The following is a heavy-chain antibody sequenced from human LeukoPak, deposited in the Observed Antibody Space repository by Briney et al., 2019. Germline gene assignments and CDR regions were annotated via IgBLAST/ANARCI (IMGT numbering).Heavy chain of an antibody. V-gene: IGHV1-46*01. D-gene: IGHD3-3*01. J-gene: IGHJ6*03. CDR1: GYTFTSYY. CDR2: INPIGGST. Sequence: GASVKVSCKASGYTFTSYYMHWVRQAPGQGLEWMGIINPIGGSTSYAQKFQGRVTMTRDTSTSTVYMELSSLRSEDTAVYYCARERENYDFFDYYYYMDVWGKGTTVTVSS. CDR3: ARERENYDFFDYYYYMDV.